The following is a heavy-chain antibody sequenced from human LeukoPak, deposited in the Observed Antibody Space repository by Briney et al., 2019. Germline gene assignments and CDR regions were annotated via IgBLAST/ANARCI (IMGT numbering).Heavy chain of an antibody. CDR1: GFSFSTYG. Sequence: PGGTLRLSCAASGFSFSTYGMTWFRQAPGKGLEWVSSISGGGGSTFYSDSVQGRFTISRDSSKNTLYLQMNSLTVEDTAVYYCARDRYGYYLWGQGTLVTVSS. CDR2: ISGGGGST. J-gene: IGHJ4*02. D-gene: IGHD3-3*01. CDR3: ARDRYGYYL. V-gene: IGHV3-23*01.